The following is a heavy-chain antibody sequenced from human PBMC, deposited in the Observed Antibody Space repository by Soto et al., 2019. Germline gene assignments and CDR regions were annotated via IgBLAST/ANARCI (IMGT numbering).Heavy chain of an antibody. CDR2: ISAYNGNT. J-gene: IGHJ6*02. CDR1: GYTFTSYG. D-gene: IGHD3-3*01. CDR3: ARTSLTILGPSNDYYGMGV. V-gene: IGHV1-18*01. Sequence: GASVKVSCKASGYTFTSYGISWVRQAPGQGLEWMGWISAYNGNTNYAQKLQGRVTMTTDTSTSTAYMELRSLRSDDTAVYYCARTSLTILGPSNDYYGMGVWGLGTTVTVSS.